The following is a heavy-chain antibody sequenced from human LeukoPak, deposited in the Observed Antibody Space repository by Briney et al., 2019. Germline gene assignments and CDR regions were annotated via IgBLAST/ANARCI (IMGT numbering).Heavy chain of an antibody. CDR2: ISAYNGNT. CDR3: ARDPSPYSSSWYGGYYYYYYMDV. Sequence: ASVKVSCKASGGTFSSYAISWARQAPGQGLEWMGWISAYNGNTNYAQKLQGRVTMTTDTSTSTAYMELRSLRSDDTAVYYCARDPSPYSSSWYGGYYYYYYMDVWGKGTPVTVSS. V-gene: IGHV1-18*01. J-gene: IGHJ6*03. CDR1: GGTFSSYA. D-gene: IGHD6-13*01.